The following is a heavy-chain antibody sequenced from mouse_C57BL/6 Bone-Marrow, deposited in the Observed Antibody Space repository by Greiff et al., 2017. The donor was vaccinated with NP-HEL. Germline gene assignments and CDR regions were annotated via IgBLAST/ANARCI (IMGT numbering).Heavy chain of an antibody. D-gene: IGHD2-4*01. V-gene: IGHV5-2*01. CDR3: ARHEGLRPFFAY. CDR2: INSDGGST. Sequence: EVQLVESGGGLVQPGESLKLSCESNEYEFPSHDMYWVRKTPEKRLELVAAINSDGGSTYYPDTMERRFIISRDNTKKTLYLQMSRLRSEDTALYYGARHEGLRPFFAYWGQGTLVTVSA. J-gene: IGHJ3*01. CDR1: EYEFPSHD.